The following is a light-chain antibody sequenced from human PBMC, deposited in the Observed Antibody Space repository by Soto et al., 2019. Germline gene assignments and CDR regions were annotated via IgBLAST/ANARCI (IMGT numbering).Light chain of an antibody. CDR3: QQYGSSPIT. CDR1: QSLSSGY. Sequence: EIVLTQSPGTLSLSPGERATLSCRASQSLSSGYVAWYQQKPGQAPRVLIYGASSRATGIPDSFSGSGSGTDFTLTISRLEPEDFAVYYCQQYGSSPITFGQGTRLEIK. CDR2: GAS. V-gene: IGKV3-20*01. J-gene: IGKJ5*01.